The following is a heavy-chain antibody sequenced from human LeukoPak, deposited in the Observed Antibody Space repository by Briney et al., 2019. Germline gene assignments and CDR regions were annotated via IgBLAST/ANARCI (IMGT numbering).Heavy chain of an antibody. CDR3: ASGYCSGGSCYFLDY. D-gene: IGHD2-15*01. V-gene: IGHV1-3*01. CDR2: INAGNGNT. CDR1: RYTFTSYA. Sequence: ASVKVSCKASRYTFTSYAMHWVRQAPGQRLEWMGWINAGNGNTKYSQKFQGRVTITRDTSASTAYMELSSLRSEDTAVYYCASGYCSGGSCYFLDYWGQGTLVTVSS. J-gene: IGHJ4*02.